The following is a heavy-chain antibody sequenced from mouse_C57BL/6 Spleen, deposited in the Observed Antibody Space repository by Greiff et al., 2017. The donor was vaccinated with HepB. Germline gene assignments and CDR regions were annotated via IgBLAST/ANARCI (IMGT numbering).Heavy chain of an antibody. CDR3: AASSPIDY. CDR2: IGLGSGST. CDR1: GYTFTDYY. V-gene: IGHV1-77*01. Sequence: VQLQQSGAELVKPGASVKISCKASGYTFTDYYINWVKQRPGQGLEWIGKIGLGSGSTYYNEKFKGKATLTADKSSSTAYMQLSSLTSEDSAVYFCAASSPIDYWGQGTTLTVSS. J-gene: IGHJ2*01. D-gene: IGHD1-1*01.